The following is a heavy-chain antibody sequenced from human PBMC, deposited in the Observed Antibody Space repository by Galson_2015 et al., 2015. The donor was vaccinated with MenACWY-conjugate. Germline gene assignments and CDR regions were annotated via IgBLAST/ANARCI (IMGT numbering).Heavy chain of an antibody. Sequence: SCKASGYTFTSYGISWVRQAPGQGLEWMGWISGYNGNTKYAQKFQARVTMTTETSTSTAYMELRSLRSDDTAVYYWARVGDARLYYYSYMNVWGKGTTVTVSS. J-gene: IGHJ6*03. CDR1: GYTFTSYG. CDR3: ARVGDARLYYYSYMNV. CDR2: ISGYNGNT. V-gene: IGHV1-18*01. D-gene: IGHD2-21*02.